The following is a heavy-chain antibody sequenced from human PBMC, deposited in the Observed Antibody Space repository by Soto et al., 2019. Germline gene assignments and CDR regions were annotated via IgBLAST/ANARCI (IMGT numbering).Heavy chain of an antibody. Sequence: SETLSLTCTVSGGSISSSSYYWGWIRQPPGKGLEWIGSIYYSGSTYYNPSLKSRVTISVDTSKNQFSLKLSSVTAADTAVYYCARQTGETHFDYWGQGTLVTVS. V-gene: IGHV4-39*01. D-gene: IGHD3-16*01. CDR3: ARQTGETHFDY. CDR1: GGSISSSSYY. J-gene: IGHJ4*02. CDR2: IYYSGST.